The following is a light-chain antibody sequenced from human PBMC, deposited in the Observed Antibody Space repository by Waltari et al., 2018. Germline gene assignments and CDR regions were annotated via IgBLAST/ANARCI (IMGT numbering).Light chain of an antibody. CDR1: SSDVGNYNL. CDR2: DDN. Sequence: QSALTQPASVSGSPGQSLTISCTGTSSDVGNYNLVSWYPHYPGKDPKVMIYDDNRRPSGVSDRFSGSKSGNTASLTISGVQAEDEADYYCCSYAGSYTWVFGGGTKLTVL. J-gene: IGLJ3*02. CDR3: CSYAGSYTWV. V-gene: IGLV2-23*01.